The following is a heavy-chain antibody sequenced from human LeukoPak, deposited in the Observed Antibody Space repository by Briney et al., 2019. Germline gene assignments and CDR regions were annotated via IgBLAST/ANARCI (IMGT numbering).Heavy chain of an antibody. V-gene: IGHV3-23*01. D-gene: IGHD2-8*01. J-gene: IGHJ4*02. CDR1: GFTFSSCA. CDR3: ARDWNVLDDGDY. CDR2: ISGSGDST. Sequence: GGSLRLSCAASGFTFSSCAMSWVRQAPGKGLEWVSTISGSGDSTYYTDSGKGRLTVSRDNSKNTLYLHMDSLRAEDTARYYCARDWNVLDDGDYWGQGTLVTVSS.